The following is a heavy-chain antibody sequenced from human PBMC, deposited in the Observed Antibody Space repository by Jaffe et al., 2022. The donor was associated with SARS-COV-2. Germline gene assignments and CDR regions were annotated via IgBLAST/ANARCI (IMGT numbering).Heavy chain of an antibody. CDR1: GFTFSSYG. CDR3: ARAHYPDRYFDP. J-gene: IGHJ5*02. Sequence: QVQLVESGGGVVQPGRSLRLSCAASGFTFSSYGMHWVRQAPGKGLEWVAVIWYDGSNKYYADSVKGRFTISRDNSKNTLYLQMNSLRAEDTAVYYCARAHYPDRYFDPWGQGTLVTVSS. CDR2: IWYDGSNK. D-gene: IGHD1-20*01. V-gene: IGHV3-33*01.